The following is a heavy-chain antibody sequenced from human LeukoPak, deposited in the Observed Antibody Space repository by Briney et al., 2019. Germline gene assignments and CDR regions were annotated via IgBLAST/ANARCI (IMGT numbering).Heavy chain of an antibody. V-gene: IGHV1-18*01. CDR2: ISAYNGNT. CDR1: GYTFTSYG. J-gene: IGHJ3*02. D-gene: IGHD3-22*01. CDR3: ARDRYYDSSGYSDAFDI. Sequence: GASVKVSCKASGYTFTSYGISWVRQAPGQGLEWMGWISAYNGNTNYAQKLQGRVTMTTDTSTSTAYMELRSLRSDDTAVYYCARDRYYDSSGYSDAFDIWGQGTMATVSS.